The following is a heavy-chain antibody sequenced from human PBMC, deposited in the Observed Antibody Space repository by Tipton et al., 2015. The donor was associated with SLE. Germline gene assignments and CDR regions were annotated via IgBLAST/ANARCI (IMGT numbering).Heavy chain of an antibody. CDR3: ARGSYDSSGYHNWEFDY. Sequence: GLVKPSETLSLTCTVSGGSISSSSYYWGWIRQPPGKGLEWIGSIYYSGSTYYNPSLKSRVTISVDTSKNQFSLKLSSVTAADTAVYYCARGSYDSSGYHNWEFDYWGQGTLVTVSS. CDR2: IYYSGST. V-gene: IGHV4-39*07. J-gene: IGHJ4*02. D-gene: IGHD3-22*01. CDR1: GGSISSSSYY.